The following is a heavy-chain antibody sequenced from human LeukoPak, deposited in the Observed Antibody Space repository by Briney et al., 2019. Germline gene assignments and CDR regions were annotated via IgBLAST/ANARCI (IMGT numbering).Heavy chain of an antibody. D-gene: IGHD4-23*01. CDR1: GDSISSGGYS. J-gene: IGHJ5*02. V-gene: IGHV4-30-2*01. CDR2: IYHSGST. CDR3: ARRVVTPDGWFDP. Sequence: PSQTLSLTCAVSGDSISSGGYSWSWIRQPPGKGLEWIGYIYHSGSTYYNPSLKSRVTISVDRSKNQFSLKLSSVTAADTAVYYCARRVVTPDGWFDPWGQGTLVTVSS.